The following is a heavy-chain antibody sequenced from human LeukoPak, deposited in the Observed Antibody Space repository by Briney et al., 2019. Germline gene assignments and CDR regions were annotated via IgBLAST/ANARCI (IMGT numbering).Heavy chain of an antibody. V-gene: IGHV4-30-4*07. Sequence: SETLSLTCAVSGGSISSGGYSWTWLRQPPGKGLEWIGYIYYSGSAYYNPSLKSRFTISVDTSKNQFSLKVISVTAADTAVYYCARDVIAAAGSFDPWGQGTLVTVSS. J-gene: IGHJ5*02. CDR3: ARDVIAAAGSFDP. D-gene: IGHD6-13*01. CDR1: GGSISSGGYS. CDR2: IYYSGSA.